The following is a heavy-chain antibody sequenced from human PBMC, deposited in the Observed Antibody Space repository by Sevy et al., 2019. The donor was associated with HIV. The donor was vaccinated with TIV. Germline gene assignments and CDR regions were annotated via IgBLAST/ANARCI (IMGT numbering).Heavy chain of an antibody. CDR2: ISGSGGST. J-gene: IGHJ6*02. Sequence: GGSLRLSCAASGFTFSSYAMSWVRQAPGKGLEWVSAISGSGGSTYYAYSVKGRFTSSRDNSKNTLYLQMNSLRAEDTAVYYCAKDGYAGTTKAYYYYGMDVWGQGTTVTVSS. D-gene: IGHD1-7*01. V-gene: IGHV3-23*01. CDR3: AKDGYAGTTKAYYYYGMDV. CDR1: GFTFSSYA.